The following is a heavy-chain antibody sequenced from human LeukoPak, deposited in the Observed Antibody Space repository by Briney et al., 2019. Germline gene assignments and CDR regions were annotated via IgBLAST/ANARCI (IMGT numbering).Heavy chain of an antibody. CDR1: GFTFSNYG. D-gene: IGHD3-10*01. CDR2: ISASSSNT. V-gene: IGHV3-23*01. CDR3: EKDHEHSGSGWIGH. Sequence: GGSLRLSCAASGFTFSNYGMSWGRQAPGHGLEWFSLISASSSNTYYADSVKGRFTFSRDNSKNTLCLQMNSLRAEDGSVSYCEKDHEHSGSGWIGHWGQGALVPVSS. J-gene: IGHJ4*02.